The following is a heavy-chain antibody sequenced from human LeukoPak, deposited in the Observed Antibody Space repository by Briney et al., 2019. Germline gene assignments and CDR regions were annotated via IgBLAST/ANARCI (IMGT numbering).Heavy chain of an antibody. CDR1: GGSISSYY. D-gene: IGHD4-17*01. Sequence: PSETLSLTCTVSGGSISSYYWSWIRQPPGKGLEWMGYIYYSGSTNYNPSLKSRVTISVDTSKNQFSLKLSSVTAADTAVYYCARFGAYGDYGEYWGQGTLVTVSS. V-gene: IGHV4-59*01. J-gene: IGHJ4*02. CDR3: ARFGAYGDYGEY. CDR2: IYYSGST.